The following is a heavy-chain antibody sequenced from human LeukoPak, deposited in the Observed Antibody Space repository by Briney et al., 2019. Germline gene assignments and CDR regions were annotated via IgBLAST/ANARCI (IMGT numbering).Heavy chain of an antibody. CDR3: ATDLRGTGTPGNLDY. J-gene: IGHJ4*01. CDR1: GYTLTELS. V-gene: IGHV1-24*01. D-gene: IGHD1-1*01. Sequence: ASVKVSCKVSGYTLTELSMHWVRQAPGKGLEWMGGFDPEVGETVYAQKFPGRVTMTEDTSTDTAYMELSSLRSEDTAVYYCATDLRGTGTPGNLDYWGHGTLVTVSS. CDR2: FDPEVGET.